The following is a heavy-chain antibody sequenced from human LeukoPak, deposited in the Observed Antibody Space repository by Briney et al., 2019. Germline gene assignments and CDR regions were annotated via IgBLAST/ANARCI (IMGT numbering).Heavy chain of an antibody. CDR2: IIPIFGTA. CDR1: GGTFSSYA. Sequence: GASVKVSCKASGGTFSSYAISWVRQAPGQGLEWMGGIIPIFGTANYAQKFQGRVTITADESTSTAYMELSSLRSEDTAVYYCASPHYDLWSGYYTAAFDIWGQGTMVTVSS. J-gene: IGHJ3*02. V-gene: IGHV1-69*13. CDR3: ASPHYDLWSGYYTAAFDI. D-gene: IGHD3-3*01.